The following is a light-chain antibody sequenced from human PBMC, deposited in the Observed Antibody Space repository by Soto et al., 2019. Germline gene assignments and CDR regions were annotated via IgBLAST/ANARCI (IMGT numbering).Light chain of an antibody. CDR3: QSYDSNNWV. CDR1: SGSIADNY. V-gene: IGLV6-57*03. CDR2: EDD. J-gene: IGLJ3*02. Sequence: NFMLTQPHSVSESPGKTVTISCTRSSGSIADNYVQWYQQRPGSAPINVIYEDDHRPSGVSDRFSGSIDSSSNSASLTISRLKSEDEADYYCQSYDSNNWVFGGGTKLTVL.